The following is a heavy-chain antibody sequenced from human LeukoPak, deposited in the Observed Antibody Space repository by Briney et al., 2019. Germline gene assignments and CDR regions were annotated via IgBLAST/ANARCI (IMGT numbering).Heavy chain of an antibody. Sequence: LPGGSLRLSCAASGFTFSHHGMHWVRQAPGKGLEWVAFIRNDGSNHYYADSVKGRFTISRDNAKNSLYLQMNSLRAEDTAVYYCARGPPGDYRSHYYYYMDVWGKGTTVTVSS. D-gene: IGHD4-17*01. CDR3: ARGPPGDYRSHYYYYMDV. J-gene: IGHJ6*03. CDR2: IRNDGSNH. V-gene: IGHV3-30*02. CDR1: GFTFSHHG.